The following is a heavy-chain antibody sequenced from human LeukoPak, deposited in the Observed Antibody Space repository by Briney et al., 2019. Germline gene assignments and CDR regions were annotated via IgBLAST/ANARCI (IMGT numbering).Heavy chain of an antibody. Sequence: GGSLRLSCAASGFSFSTYWMSWVRQTPEKGLEFVANIDQGGSVRNYMDSLKGRCTISRDNAKKSLYLEINSLKADDTAVYYCARDPESSSFDLWGRGALVTVSS. J-gene: IGHJ4*02. D-gene: IGHD6-13*01. V-gene: IGHV3-7*01. CDR1: GFSFSTYW. CDR3: ARDPESSSFDL. CDR2: IDQGGSVR.